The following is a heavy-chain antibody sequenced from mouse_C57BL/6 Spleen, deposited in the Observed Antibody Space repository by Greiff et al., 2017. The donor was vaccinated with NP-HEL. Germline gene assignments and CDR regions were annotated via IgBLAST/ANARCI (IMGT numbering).Heavy chain of an antibody. CDR3: TGYYGSSYAY. CDR1: GYTFTDYE. Sequence: QVQLQQSGAELVRPGASVTLSCKASGYTFTDYEMHWVKQTPVNGLEWIGAIDPETGGTAYNQKFKGKAILTADKSSSTAYMELRSLTSEDSAVYYCTGYYGSSYAYWGQGTLVTVSA. D-gene: IGHD1-1*01. V-gene: IGHV1-15*01. CDR2: IDPETGGT. J-gene: IGHJ3*01.